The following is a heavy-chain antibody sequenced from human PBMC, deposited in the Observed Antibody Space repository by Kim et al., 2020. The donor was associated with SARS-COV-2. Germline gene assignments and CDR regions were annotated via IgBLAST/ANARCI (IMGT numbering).Heavy chain of an antibody. V-gene: IGHV3-23*01. D-gene: IGHD5-18*01. J-gene: IGHJ4*02. Sequence: SVKGRFTISRENSKNTLYLQRNSLRAEDTAVYYCAKDPHTAMVPYYFDYWGQGTLVTVSS. CDR3: AKDPHTAMVPYYFDY.